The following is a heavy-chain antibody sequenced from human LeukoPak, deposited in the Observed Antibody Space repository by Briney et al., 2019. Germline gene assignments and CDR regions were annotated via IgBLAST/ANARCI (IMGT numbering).Heavy chain of an antibody. J-gene: IGHJ6*03. D-gene: IGHD2-2*01. CDR2: ISAYNENT. CDR1: GYTFNSYG. Sequence: ASVKVSCKASGYTFNSYGISWVRQAPGQGLEWMGWISAYNENTNYAQRLQGRVTMTTDTSTSTAYMELRSLRSDDTAVNHCARRYCISTGCYGYYYMDVWGKGTTVTVSS. V-gene: IGHV1-18*01. CDR3: ARRYCISTGCYGYYYMDV.